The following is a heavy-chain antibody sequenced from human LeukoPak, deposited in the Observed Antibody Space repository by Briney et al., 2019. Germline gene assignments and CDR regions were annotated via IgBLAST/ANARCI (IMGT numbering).Heavy chain of an antibody. CDR3: SRDGSSTPPYHFDN. D-gene: IGHD3-10*01. CDR2: ITSSTSII. CDR1: GFTFSDYS. J-gene: IGHJ4*02. V-gene: IGHV3-48*04. Sequence: PGGSLRLSCEASGFTFSDYSMNWVRQAPRKGLEWISYITSSTSIIYNADSVKGRFTISRDNAKNALSLQMEDLRIDDTASYFCSRDGSSTPPYHFDNWGQGTLVTVSS.